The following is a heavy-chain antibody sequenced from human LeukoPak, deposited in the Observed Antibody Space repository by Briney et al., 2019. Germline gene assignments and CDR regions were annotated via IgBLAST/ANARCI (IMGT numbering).Heavy chain of an antibody. CDR3: ARDFGGYCSSSSCYLGFLDY. V-gene: IGHV3-21*03. Sequence: GGSLRLSCAASGFTFSSYTMNWVRQAPGKGLEWVLSIISSSRFIYYADSVKGRFTISRDNAKNSLYLQMNSLRAEDTAVYYCARDFGGYCSSSSCYLGFLDYWGQGTLVTVSS. CDR2: IISSSRFI. D-gene: IGHD2-2*01. CDR1: GFTFSSYT. J-gene: IGHJ4*02.